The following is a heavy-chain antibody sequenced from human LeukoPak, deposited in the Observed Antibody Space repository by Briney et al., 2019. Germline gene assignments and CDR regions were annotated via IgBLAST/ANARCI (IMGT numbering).Heavy chain of an antibody. J-gene: IGHJ4*02. CDR1: GGSFSGYY. V-gene: IGHV4-34*01. CDR3: ARDPLNYYDSSGYSPLLDY. D-gene: IGHD3-22*01. CDR2: INHSGST. Sequence: SETLSLTCAVYGGSFSGYYWSWIRQPPGKGLEWIGEINHSGSTNYNPSLKSRVTISVDTSKNQFSLKLSSVTAADTAVYYCARDPLNYYDSSGYSPLLDYWGQGTLVTVSS.